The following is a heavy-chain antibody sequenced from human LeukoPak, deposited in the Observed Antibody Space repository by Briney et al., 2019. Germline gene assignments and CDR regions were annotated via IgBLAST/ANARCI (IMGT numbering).Heavy chain of an antibody. Sequence: PSETLSLTCTVSGGSITGYYWSWFRQPPGKGLEWIGYIYYSGSTNYNPSLKSRVTILVNTSKNQFSLKLNSVTAADTAVYYCARHYGSGTHPLDYWGQGTLVSVSS. CDR1: GGSITGYY. CDR2: IYYSGST. CDR3: ARHYGSGTHPLDY. V-gene: IGHV4-59*08. D-gene: IGHD3-10*01. J-gene: IGHJ4*02.